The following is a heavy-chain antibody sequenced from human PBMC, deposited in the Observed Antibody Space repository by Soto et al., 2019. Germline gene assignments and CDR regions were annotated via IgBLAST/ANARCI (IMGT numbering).Heavy chain of an antibody. J-gene: IGHJ4*02. CDR3: ASPGYYYDRSGYLTRIDY. CDR2: SIPIFGTA. D-gene: IGHD3-22*01. Sequence: QVQLVQSGAEVKKPGSSVKVSCKASGGTFSSYAVSWVRQAPGQGLEWMGGSIPIFGTANYAQKFQGRVTITADESTSTAYMELSSLRSEDTAVYYCASPGYYYDRSGYLTRIDYWGQGTLVTVSS. V-gene: IGHV1-69*01. CDR1: GGTFSSYA.